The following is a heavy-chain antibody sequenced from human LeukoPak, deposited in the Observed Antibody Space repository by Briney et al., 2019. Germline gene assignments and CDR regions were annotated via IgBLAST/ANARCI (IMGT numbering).Heavy chain of an antibody. D-gene: IGHD1-26*01. CDR2: INGYNGNT. V-gene: IGHV1-18*04. Sequence: ASVKVSCKASGYTFTSYYMHWVRQAPGQGLEWVGWINGYNGNTNYAQKFQDRLTMTTDTSTTTVYMELRSLRSDDTAVYYCARGVVGATGHYYGMDVWGQGTTVTVSS. J-gene: IGHJ6*02. CDR3: ARGVVGATGHYYGMDV. CDR1: GYTFTSYY.